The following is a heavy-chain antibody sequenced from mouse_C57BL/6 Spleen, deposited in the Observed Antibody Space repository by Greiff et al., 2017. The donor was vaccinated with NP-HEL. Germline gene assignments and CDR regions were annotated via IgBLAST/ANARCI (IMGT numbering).Heavy chain of an antibody. CDR1: GFTFSSYA. CDR3: AREGSYDYDGYAMDY. V-gene: IGHV5-4*01. Sequence: DVMLVESGGGLVKPGGSLKLSCAASGFTFSSYAMSWVRQTPEKRLEWVATISDGGSYTYYPDNVKGRFTISRDNAKNNLYLQMSHLKSEDRAMYYCAREGSYDYDGYAMDYWGQGTSVTVSS. J-gene: IGHJ4*01. D-gene: IGHD2-4*01. CDR2: ISDGGSYT.